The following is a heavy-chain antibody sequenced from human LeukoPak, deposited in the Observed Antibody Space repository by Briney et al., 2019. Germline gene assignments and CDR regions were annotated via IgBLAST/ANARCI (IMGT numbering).Heavy chain of an antibody. Sequence: GGSLRLSCAASGFTFSTYGMHWVRQAPGKGLEWVAFIRYDGTNKYSADSVKGRFTISRDNSKNTLYLQMNSLKTEDTAVYYCTTYWFGELFSFDIWGQGTMVTVSS. V-gene: IGHV3-30*02. CDR2: IRYDGTNK. CDR1: GFTFSTYG. J-gene: IGHJ3*02. CDR3: TTYWFGELFSFDI. D-gene: IGHD3-10*01.